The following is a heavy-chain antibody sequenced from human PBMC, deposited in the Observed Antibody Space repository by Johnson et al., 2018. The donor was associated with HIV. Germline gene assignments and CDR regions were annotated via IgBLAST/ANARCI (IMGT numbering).Heavy chain of an antibody. D-gene: IGHD6-6*01. Sequence: VQLVESGGGFVQRLSCLVSGFIVSIKYMSCVRQAPGKGLEWVSIIHGDTESCNTDSVKGRSSISKDKSKNKLNPQMNSLRAEDTALYFCARDGRGEQLVDQGDAFDIWGQGTMVTVSS. CDR2: IHGDTES. CDR3: ARDGRGEQLVDQGDAFDI. V-gene: IGHV3-66*01. J-gene: IGHJ3*02. CDR1: GFIVSIKY.